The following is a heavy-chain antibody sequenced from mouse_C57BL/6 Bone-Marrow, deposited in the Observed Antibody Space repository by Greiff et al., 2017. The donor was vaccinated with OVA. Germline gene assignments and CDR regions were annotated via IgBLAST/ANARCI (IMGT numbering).Heavy chain of an antibody. D-gene: IGHD6-1*01. CDR1: GYSFTGYY. V-gene: IGHV1-42*01. CDR2: INPSTGGT. J-gene: IGHJ4*01. Sequence: EVKLQESGPELVKPGASVKISCKASGYSFTGYYMNWVKQSPEKSLEWIGEINPSTGGTTYNQKFQAKATLTVDKSSSTAYMQLKSLTSEDSAVYYCARMGASYYAMDDWGQGTSVTVSS. CDR3: ARMGASYYAMDD.